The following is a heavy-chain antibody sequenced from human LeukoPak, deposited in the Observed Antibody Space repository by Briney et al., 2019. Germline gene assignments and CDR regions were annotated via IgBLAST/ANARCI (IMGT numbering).Heavy chain of an antibody. CDR1: WFRFTSYW. CDR2: ICPGDCET. V-gene: IGHV5-51*01. Sequence: VESLKISCNCSWFRFTSYWIGWVRQMPGKGLDWMGIICPGDCETRYSPSFQGQVTISADKSISTAYLQWSSLKASDTAMYYCARHEGSSIYWGQGTLVTVSP. J-gene: IGHJ4*02. D-gene: IGHD6-6*01. CDR3: ARHEGSSIY.